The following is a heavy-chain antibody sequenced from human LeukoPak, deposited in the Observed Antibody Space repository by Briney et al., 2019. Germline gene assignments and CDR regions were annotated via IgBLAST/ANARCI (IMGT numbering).Heavy chain of an antibody. CDR2: INPNSGGT. CDR3: ASWELPDASSGDYFDY. Sequence: GASVKVFCKASGYTFTGYYMHWVRQAPGQGLEWMGWINPNSGGTNYAQKFQGRVTMTRDTSISTAYMELSRLRSDDTAVYYCASWELPDASSGDYFDYWGQGTLVTVSS. V-gene: IGHV1-2*02. D-gene: IGHD1-26*01. J-gene: IGHJ4*02. CDR1: GYTFTGYY.